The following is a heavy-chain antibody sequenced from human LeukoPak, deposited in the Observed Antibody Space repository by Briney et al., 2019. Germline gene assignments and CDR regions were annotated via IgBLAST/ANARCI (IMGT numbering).Heavy chain of an antibody. J-gene: IGHJ5*02. CDR3: ARTGWRWWERGFDP. V-gene: IGHV1-24*01. CDR1: GYTLTEIS. D-gene: IGHD3/OR15-3a*01. Sequence: VASVKVSCKVSGYTLTEISMHWVRQAPGKGLEWMGGFDPEDGEIIYAQKFQGRVTMTEDTSTDTTYMELSSLRSEDTAVYYCARTGWRWWERGFDPWGQGTLVAVSS. CDR2: FDPEDGEI.